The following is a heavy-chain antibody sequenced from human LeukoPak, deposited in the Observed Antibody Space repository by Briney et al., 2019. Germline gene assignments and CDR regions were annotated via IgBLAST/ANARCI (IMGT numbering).Heavy chain of an antibody. V-gene: IGHV6-1*01. Sequence: SQTLSLTCAISGDSVSSNSAAWNWIRQSPSRGLEWLGRTYYRSKWYNDYAVSVKSRITNNPDTSKNQFSLQLSSVTPEDTAVYYCAGGYSSGGKWFDPWGQGTLVTVSS. CDR3: AGGYSSGGKWFDP. CDR1: GDSVSSNSAA. D-gene: IGHD6-19*01. CDR2: TYYRSKWYN. J-gene: IGHJ5*02.